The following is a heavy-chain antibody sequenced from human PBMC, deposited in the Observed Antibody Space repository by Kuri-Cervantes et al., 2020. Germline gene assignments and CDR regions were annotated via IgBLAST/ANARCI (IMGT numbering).Heavy chain of an antibody. Sequence: GESLKISCAASGFTFSNAWMSWVRQAPGKGLEWVGRIKSKTDGGTTDYAAPVKGRFTISRDDSKNTLYLQMNSLKTEDTAVYYCTTDENIAATIDYWGQGTLVTVSS. D-gene: IGHD6-13*01. CDR1: GFTFSNAW. CDR2: IKSKTDGGTT. J-gene: IGHJ4*02. V-gene: IGHV3-15*01. CDR3: TTDENIAATIDY.